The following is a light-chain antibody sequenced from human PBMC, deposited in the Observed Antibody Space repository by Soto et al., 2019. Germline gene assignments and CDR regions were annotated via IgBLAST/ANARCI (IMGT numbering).Light chain of an antibody. CDR2: GAS. CDR1: QSVSSN. J-gene: IGKJ3*01. V-gene: IGKV3-15*01. Sequence: EIVMTQSPATLSVSPGERATLSCSASQSVSSNLAWYQQKPGQAPRLLIYGASTRATGIPARFSGSGSGTEFTLTISSLQSEDFAVYYCQQYNNWPLFGFGPGTKVDIK. CDR3: QQYNNWPLFG.